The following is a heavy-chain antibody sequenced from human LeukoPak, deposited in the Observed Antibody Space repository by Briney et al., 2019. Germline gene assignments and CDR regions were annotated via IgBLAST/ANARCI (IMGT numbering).Heavy chain of an antibody. CDR3: ARRGVTIFGVVIQLDAFDI. D-gene: IGHD3-3*01. J-gene: IGHJ3*02. CDR2: IYPGDSDT. CDR1: GYSFTSYW. V-gene: IGHV5-51*01. Sequence: GESLKISCKGSGYSFTSYWIGWVRQMPGKGLEWMGIIYPGDSDTRYSPSFQGQVTISADKSISTAYLQWSSLKASDTAMYYCARRGVTIFGVVIQLDAFDIWGQGTMVTVSS.